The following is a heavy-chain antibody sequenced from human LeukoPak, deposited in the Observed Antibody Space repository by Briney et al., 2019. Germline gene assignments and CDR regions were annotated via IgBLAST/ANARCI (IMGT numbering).Heavy chain of an antibody. CDR3: AKSGSSSWFLDY. J-gene: IGHJ4*02. D-gene: IGHD6-13*01. CDR1: GGTFSSYA. CDR2: IIPILGIA. Sequence: SVKVSCKASGGTFSSYAISWVRQAPGQGLEWTGRIIPILGIANYAQKFQGRVTITADKSTSTAYMELSSLRSEDTAVYYCAKSGSSSWFLDYWGQGTLVTVSS. V-gene: IGHV1-69*04.